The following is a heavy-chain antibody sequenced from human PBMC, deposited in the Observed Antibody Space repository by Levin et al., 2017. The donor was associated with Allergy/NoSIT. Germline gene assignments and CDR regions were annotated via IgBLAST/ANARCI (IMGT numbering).Heavy chain of an antibody. V-gene: IGHV4-39*01. CDR3: ARGSGVAVDRSPHFDY. D-gene: IGHD6-19*01. Sequence: SETLSLTCTVSGGSISSSSYYWGWIRQPPGTGLEWIGSINYSGITYYNPSLRSRVTISVDTSKNQFSLRLSSMTAADTAVYYCARGSGVAVDRSPHFDYWGQGTLVTVSS. CDR1: GGSISSSSYY. CDR2: INYSGIT. J-gene: IGHJ4*02.